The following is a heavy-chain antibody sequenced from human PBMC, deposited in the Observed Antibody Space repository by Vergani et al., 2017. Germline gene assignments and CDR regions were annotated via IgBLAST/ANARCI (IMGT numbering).Heavy chain of an antibody. D-gene: IGHD3-10*01. CDR1: GFTLGDYA. Sequence: EVHLVESGGGLVQPGRSLRLSCSGSGFTLGDYAMTWVRQAPGKGLEWVAFIWSKPYGGTTEYAASVKGRFTISRDDSKSIAYLQMNNLQTKDTAMYYCVRDQVTMLRGSDALDIWGQGTMVTVSS. CDR3: VRDQVTMLRGSDALDI. J-gene: IGHJ3*02. V-gene: IGHV3-49*04. CDR2: IWSKPYGGTT.